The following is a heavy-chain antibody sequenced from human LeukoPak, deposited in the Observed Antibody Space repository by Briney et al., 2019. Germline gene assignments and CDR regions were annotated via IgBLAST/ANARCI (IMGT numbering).Heavy chain of an antibody. J-gene: IGHJ3*02. D-gene: IGHD3-22*01. CDR3: ARHLTNSGYYKRAAFVI. Sequence: SETLSLTCTVSGGSISSSSYYWGWIRQPPGKGLEWIGSIYYSGSTYYNPSLKSRVTISVDTSKNQFSLKLSSVTAADTAVYYCARHLTNSGYYKRAAFVIWGQGTMVTVSS. CDR2: IYYSGST. V-gene: IGHV4-39*07. CDR1: GGSISSSSYY.